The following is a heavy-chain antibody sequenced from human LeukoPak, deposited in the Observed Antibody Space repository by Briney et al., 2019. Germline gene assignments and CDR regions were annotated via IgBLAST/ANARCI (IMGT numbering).Heavy chain of an antibody. Sequence: GASVKVSCKASGYTFTSYDIIWVRQAPGQGLEWMGWISAYNGNTNSAQKLQGKVTMTTDTSTSTAYMEPRSLKSDDTAMYYCARDRVRRSTTGGAFDIWGQGTMVTVSS. D-gene: IGHD2/OR15-2a*01. CDR1: GYTFTSYD. CDR2: ISAYNGNT. CDR3: ARDRVRRSTTGGAFDI. V-gene: IGHV1-18*01. J-gene: IGHJ3*02.